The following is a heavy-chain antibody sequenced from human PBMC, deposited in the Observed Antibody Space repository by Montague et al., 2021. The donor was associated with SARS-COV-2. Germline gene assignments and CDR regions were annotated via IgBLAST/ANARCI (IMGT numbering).Heavy chain of an antibody. J-gene: IGHJ3*01. CDR2: YNGKT. Sequence: YNGKTYYNPSLKSRVTISVLTSKNHFTMKLSSVTAAETAGYYCARLKRYFDSSGSPSAFDFWGQGNKVTVSS. V-gene: IGHV4-39*02. D-gene: IGHD3-22*01. CDR3: ARLKRYFDSSGSPSAFDF.